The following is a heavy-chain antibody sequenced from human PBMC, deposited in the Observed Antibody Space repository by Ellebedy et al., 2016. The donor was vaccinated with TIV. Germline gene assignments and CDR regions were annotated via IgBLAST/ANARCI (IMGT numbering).Heavy chain of an antibody. Sequence: GESLKISCEASGFSFRSYWMSWVRQAPGKGLEWVANIYQDGSEQYYVDSVKGRFTISRDNAKNSLYLQLNSLRVEDTAVYYCARRGSYGDYAVQVNNWFDRWGQGTLVTV. V-gene: IGHV3-7*01. CDR2: IYQDGSEQ. D-gene: IGHD4-17*01. J-gene: IGHJ5*02. CDR1: GFSFRSYW. CDR3: ARRGSYGDYAVQVNNWFDR.